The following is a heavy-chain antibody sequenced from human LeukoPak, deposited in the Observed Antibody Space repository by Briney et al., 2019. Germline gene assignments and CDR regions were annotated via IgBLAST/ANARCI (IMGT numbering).Heavy chain of an antibody. CDR1: GITFRSYG. CDR2: IWYDGSNK. V-gene: IGHV3-30*02. D-gene: IGHD2-15*01. CDR3: ATDRATQFFDY. J-gene: IGHJ4*02. Sequence: GGSLRLSCAASGITFRSYGMHWVRQAPGKGLEWVAFIWYDGSNKYYADSVKGRFTISRDNSRNTLFLQMNSLRAEDTAVYYCATDRATQFFDYWGQGTLVSVSS.